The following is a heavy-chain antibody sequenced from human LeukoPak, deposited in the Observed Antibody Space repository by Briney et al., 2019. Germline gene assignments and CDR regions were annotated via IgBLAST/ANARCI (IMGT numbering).Heavy chain of an antibody. Sequence: PSETLSLTCTVSGGSISSYYWSWIRQPPGKGLEWIGYIYYSGSTNYNPSLKSRVTISVDTSKNQFSLKLSSVTAADTAVYYCARHGFIIVATYYYYYMDVWGKGTTVTVSS. D-gene: IGHD5-12*01. V-gene: IGHV4-59*01. CDR1: GGSISSYY. CDR3: ARHGFIIVATYYYYYMDV. CDR2: IYYSGST. J-gene: IGHJ6*03.